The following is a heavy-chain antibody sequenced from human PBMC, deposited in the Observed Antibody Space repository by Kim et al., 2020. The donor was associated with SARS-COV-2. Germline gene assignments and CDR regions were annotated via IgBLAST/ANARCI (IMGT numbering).Heavy chain of an antibody. CDR2: ISYDGSNK. D-gene: IGHD3-9*01. CDR3: ARVEDILTARDYYGMDV. CDR1: GFTFSSYA. J-gene: IGHJ6*02. V-gene: IGHV3-30*04. Sequence: GGSLRLSCAASGFTFSSYAMHWVRQAPGKGLEWVAVISYDGSNKYYADSVKGRFTISRDNSKNTLYLQMNSLRAEDTAVYYCARVEDILTARDYYGMDVWGQGTTVTVSS.